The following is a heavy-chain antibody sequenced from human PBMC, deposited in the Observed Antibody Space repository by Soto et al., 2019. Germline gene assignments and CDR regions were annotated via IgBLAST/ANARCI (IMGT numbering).Heavy chain of an antibody. Sequence: SETLSLTCAVYGGSFSGYYWSWIRQPPGKGLEWIGEINHSGSTNYNPSLKSRVTISVDTSKNQFSLKLSSVTAADTAVYYCVRGHGYCSGGSCYHLDYWGQGTLVTVSS. J-gene: IGHJ4*02. CDR2: INHSGST. D-gene: IGHD2-15*01. CDR1: GGSFSGYY. CDR3: VRGHGYCSGGSCYHLDY. V-gene: IGHV4-34*01.